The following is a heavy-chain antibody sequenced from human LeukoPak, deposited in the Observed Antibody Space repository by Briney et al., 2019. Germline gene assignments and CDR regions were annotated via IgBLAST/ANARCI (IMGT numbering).Heavy chain of an antibody. D-gene: IGHD6-19*01. CDR3: ARDPSTMAVAGLDY. CDR1: GFTFSSYG. CDR2: IWYDGSNK. Sequence: GGSLRLSCAASGFTFSSYGMHWVRQAPGKGLEWVAVIWYDGSNKYYADSVKGRFTISRDNSKNTLYLQMNSLRAEDTAVYYCARDPSTMAVAGLDYWGQGTLVTVSS. V-gene: IGHV3-33*01. J-gene: IGHJ4*02.